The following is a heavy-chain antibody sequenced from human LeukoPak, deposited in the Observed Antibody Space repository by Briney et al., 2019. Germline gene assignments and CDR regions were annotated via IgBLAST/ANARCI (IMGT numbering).Heavy chain of an antibody. Sequence: GGSLRLSCAASGFTFSSHGMHWVRQAPGKGLEWVTFISYDGSNKYYADSVKGRFTISRDNSKNTLFLQMYSLRAEDTAVYYCARQHTAATAFDYWGQGTLVTVSS. CDR1: GFTFSSHG. D-gene: IGHD6-13*01. CDR3: ARQHTAATAFDY. V-gene: IGHV3-30*03. J-gene: IGHJ4*02. CDR2: ISYDGSNK.